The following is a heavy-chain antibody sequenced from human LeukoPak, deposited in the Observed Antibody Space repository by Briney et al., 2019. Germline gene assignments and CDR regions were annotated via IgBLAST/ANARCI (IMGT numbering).Heavy chain of an antibody. Sequence: GGSLRLSCAASGFTFSSYSMNWVRQAPGKGLVWVSYISSSSSTIYYADSVKGRFTISRDNAKNSLYLQMNSLRAEDTAVYYCARVMYYYASHPWGQGTLVTVSS. D-gene: IGHD3-10*01. J-gene: IGHJ5*02. CDR3: ARVMYYYASHP. V-gene: IGHV3-48*01. CDR2: ISSSSSTI. CDR1: GFTFSSYS.